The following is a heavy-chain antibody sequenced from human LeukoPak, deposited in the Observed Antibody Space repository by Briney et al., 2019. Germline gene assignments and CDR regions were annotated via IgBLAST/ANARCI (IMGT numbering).Heavy chain of an antibody. CDR3: VKDESEYQLPLYYYMDV. CDR2: ISGSGGST. Sequence: GGSLRLSCAASGFTFSSYVMSWVRQAPEKGLEWVSAISGSGGSTYYADSVKGRFTISRDNSKNTLYLQMNSLRAEDTAVYYCVKDESEYQLPLYYYMDVWGKGTTVTVSS. CDR1: GFTFSSYV. D-gene: IGHD2-2*01. V-gene: IGHV3-23*01. J-gene: IGHJ6*03.